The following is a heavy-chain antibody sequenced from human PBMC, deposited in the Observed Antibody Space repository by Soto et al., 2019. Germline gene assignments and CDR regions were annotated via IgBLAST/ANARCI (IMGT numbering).Heavy chain of an antibody. D-gene: IGHD3-22*01. Sequence: ASVKVSCKASGYTFTSYGISWVRQAPGQGLEWMGWISAYNGNTNYAQKLQGRVTMTTDTSTSTAYMELRSLRSDDTAVYYCAREPNYDSSGYYPRDLDYWGQGTLVTVSS. CDR3: AREPNYDSSGYYPRDLDY. V-gene: IGHV1-18*04. J-gene: IGHJ4*02. CDR2: ISAYNGNT. CDR1: GYTFTSYG.